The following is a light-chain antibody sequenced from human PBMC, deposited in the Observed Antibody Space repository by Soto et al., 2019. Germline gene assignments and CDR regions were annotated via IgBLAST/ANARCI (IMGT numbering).Light chain of an antibody. V-gene: IGKV3-15*01. J-gene: IGKJ2*01. CDR3: QQYNNWPPTFP. CDR1: QSVSSN. CDR2: AAS. Sequence: EIVMTQSPATLSVSPGETVTLSCRASQSVSSNLAWYQQKPGQAPRLLIYAASTRATGIPARFSGSGSGTEFTLAISSLQSEDFAIYYCQQYNNWPPTFPFGQGTKLEIK.